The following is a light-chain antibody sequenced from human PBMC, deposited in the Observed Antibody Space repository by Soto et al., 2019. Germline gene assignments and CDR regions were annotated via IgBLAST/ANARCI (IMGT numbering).Light chain of an antibody. V-gene: IGLV2-14*01. CDR1: SSDVGGYNY. CDR2: EVS. J-gene: IGLJ1*01. Sequence: QYALTQPASVSGSPGQSITISCTGTSSDVGGYNYVSWYQQHPGKAPKLMIYEVSNRPSGVSNRFSGSKSGNTASLTISGLQAEDEADYYCSSYTSSSTLAFGTGTKLTVL. CDR3: SSYTSSSTLA.